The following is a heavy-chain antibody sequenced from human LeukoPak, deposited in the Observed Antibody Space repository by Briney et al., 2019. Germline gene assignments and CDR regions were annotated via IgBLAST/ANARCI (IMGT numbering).Heavy chain of an antibody. CDR3: AREGYSGYDQAFDI. Sequence: GGSLRLSCAASGFTFSSYAMHWVRQAPGKGLEWVAVISYDGSNKYYADSVKGRFTISRDNSKNTLYLQMNSLRAEDTAVYYCAREGYSGYDQAFDIWGQGTMVTVSS. J-gene: IGHJ3*02. CDR2: ISYDGSNK. V-gene: IGHV3-30*04. D-gene: IGHD5-12*01. CDR1: GFTFSSYA.